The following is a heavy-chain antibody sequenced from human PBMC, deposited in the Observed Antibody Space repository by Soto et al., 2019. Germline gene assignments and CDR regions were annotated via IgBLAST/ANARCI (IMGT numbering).Heavy chain of an antibody. Sequence: QVPLVQSGAEVTKPGASVKVSCKASGYPFTSYGVSWVRQAPGQGLEWIGWISASDGETHSAQKFQGRVTMTTDTPTTTAYLDLRSLTSDDTAVYYCVRDPRWQQLEFDFWGQGTLVTVSS. V-gene: IGHV1-18*01. D-gene: IGHD1-1*01. CDR2: ISASDGET. CDR1: GYPFTSYG. CDR3: VRDPRWQQLEFDF. J-gene: IGHJ4*02.